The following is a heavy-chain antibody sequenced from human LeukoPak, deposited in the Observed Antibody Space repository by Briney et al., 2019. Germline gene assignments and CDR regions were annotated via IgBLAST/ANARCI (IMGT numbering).Heavy chain of an antibody. CDR3: ARTTRRGVVVVAATPLNYYYYGMDV. Sequence: GGSLRLSCAASGFTFSDYAMSWVRQAPGKGLEWVSGISGSGDSTHYADSVKGRFSVSRDNAKNSLYLQMNSLRAEDTAVYYCARTTRRGVVVVAATPLNYYYYGMDVWGQGTTVTVSS. CDR2: ISGSGDST. J-gene: IGHJ6*02. D-gene: IGHD2-15*01. V-gene: IGHV3-23*01. CDR1: GFTFSDYA.